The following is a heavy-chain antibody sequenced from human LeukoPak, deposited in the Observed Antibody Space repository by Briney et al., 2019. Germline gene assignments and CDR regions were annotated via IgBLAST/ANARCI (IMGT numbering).Heavy chain of an antibody. V-gene: IGHV4-31*03. Sequence: SETLSLTCTVPGGSIRGGGYYWSWIRQHPGMGLEWIGYIYSSGSTSYKPSLKIRVTISLDTSENQFSLKLTSVTAADTAVYYCARASHYDSSGLYFDYWGQGTLVTVSS. CDR2: IYSSGST. CDR3: ARASHYDSSGLYFDY. J-gene: IGHJ4*02. CDR1: GGSIRGGGYY. D-gene: IGHD3-22*01.